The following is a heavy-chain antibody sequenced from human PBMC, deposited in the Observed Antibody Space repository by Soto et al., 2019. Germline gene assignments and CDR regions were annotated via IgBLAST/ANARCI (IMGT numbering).Heavy chain of an antibody. CDR2: ISSDSSTK. CDR1: GLTFSAYN. J-gene: IGHJ4*02. Sequence: GGSLRLSCAASGLTFSAYNMNWVRQAPGKGLEWLSYISSDSSTKYYADSVKGRFSISRDNAKKSVYLHMNSLRDEDTAVYYCAREIAAADFDYWGQGTLVTVSS. D-gene: IGHD6-13*01. V-gene: IGHV3-48*02. CDR3: AREIAAADFDY.